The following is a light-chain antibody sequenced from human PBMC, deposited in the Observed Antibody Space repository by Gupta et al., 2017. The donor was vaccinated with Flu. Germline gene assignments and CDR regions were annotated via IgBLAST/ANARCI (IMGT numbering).Light chain of an antibody. Sequence: SALTQPASVSGSPGPSITISCTGTSSDVGGYNYVSWYQQHPGKAPKLMIYEVSNRPAGVSSRFSGSKAGNTASLTISALQDEDEADYYYSAYTSSNTYVFGTGTKVTVL. V-gene: IGLV2-14*01. CDR3: SAYTSSNTYV. CDR1: SSDVGGYNY. J-gene: IGLJ1*01. CDR2: EVS.